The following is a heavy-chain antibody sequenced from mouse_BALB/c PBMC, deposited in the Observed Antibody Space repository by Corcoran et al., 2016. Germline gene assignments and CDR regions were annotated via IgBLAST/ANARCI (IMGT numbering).Heavy chain of an antibody. V-gene: IGHV9-3-1*01. CDR3: ARRATTATGWVAY. CDR2: INTYTGEP. J-gene: IGHJ3*01. Sequence: QSPLVQSGPELKKPGETVKISCKASGDTVTNYGMNWVKQAAGKGLKWMGWINTYTGEPTYADDFKGRFAFSLETSASTAYLQINNLKNEDTATYFCARRATTATGWVAYCGQGTLVTVSA. CDR1: GDTVTNYG. D-gene: IGHD1-2*01.